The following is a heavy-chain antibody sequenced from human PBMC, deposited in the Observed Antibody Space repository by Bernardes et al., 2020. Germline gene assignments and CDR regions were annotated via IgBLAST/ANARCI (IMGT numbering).Heavy chain of an antibody. D-gene: IGHD3-22*01. CDR2: INPNSGGT. J-gene: IGHJ3*02. CDR1: GYTFTGYY. Sequence: ASVKVSCKASGYTFTGYYMHWVRQAPGQGLEWMGWINPNSGGTNYAQKFQGWVTMTRDTSISTAYMELSRLRSDDTAVYYCARGAVTMIVVGDGAFDIWGQGTMVTVSS. CDR3: ARGAVTMIVVGDGAFDI. V-gene: IGHV1-2*04.